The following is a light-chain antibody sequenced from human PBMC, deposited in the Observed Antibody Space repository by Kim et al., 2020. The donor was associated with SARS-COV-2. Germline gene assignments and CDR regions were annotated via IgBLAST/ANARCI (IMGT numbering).Light chain of an antibody. CDR3: QQYGTSSGT. CDR1: QSVRNNY. Sequence: EIVLTQSPGTLSLSPGERATLSCRTSQSVRNNYLAWYQQKPGQAPRLIIYGASSRAGGIPDRFSGSGSGTDFTLTISRLEPEDFAAYYFQQYGTSSGTFGQGTKVDIK. V-gene: IGKV3-20*01. CDR2: GAS. J-gene: IGKJ1*01.